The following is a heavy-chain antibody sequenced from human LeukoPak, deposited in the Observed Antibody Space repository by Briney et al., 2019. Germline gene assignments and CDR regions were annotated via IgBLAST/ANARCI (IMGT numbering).Heavy chain of an antibody. V-gene: IGHV3-23*01. CDR3: ASFHYYGSGAYYLSY. D-gene: IGHD3-10*01. J-gene: IGHJ4*02. CDR2: LTGSGGTT. CDR1: GFTFSTYP. Sequence: GGSLRLSCAASGFTFSTYPMSWVRQAPGKGLEWVSTLTGSGGTTYYADSVKGRFTISRDNSKNTLYLQMSSLRAEDTAVYFCASFHYYGSGAYYLSYWGQGTLVTVSS.